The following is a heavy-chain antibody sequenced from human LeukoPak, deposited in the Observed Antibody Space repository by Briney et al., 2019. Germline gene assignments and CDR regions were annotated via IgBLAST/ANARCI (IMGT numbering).Heavy chain of an antibody. Sequence: PGGSLRLSCGASGFTFSSYTMIWVRQAPGMGLEGVSSISISRTSIYYAPSVKGRFTITRDTAKNSLYLQMNSLTADDTSVYYCATEGRSTTPGYWGQGTLVIVSS. CDR1: GFTFSSYT. CDR2: ISISRTSI. D-gene: IGHD6-13*01. V-gene: IGHV3-21*01. CDR3: ATEGRSTTPGY. J-gene: IGHJ4*02.